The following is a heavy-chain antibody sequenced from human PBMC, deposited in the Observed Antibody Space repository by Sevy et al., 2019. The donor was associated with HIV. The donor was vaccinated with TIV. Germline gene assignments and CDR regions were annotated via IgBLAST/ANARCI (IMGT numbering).Heavy chain of an antibody. CDR2: ISYDGSNK. J-gene: IGHJ3*02. D-gene: IGHD4-4*01. Sequence: GGSLRLSCAATGFTFSSYAMHWVRQAPGKGLEWVAVISYDGSNKYYADSVKGRFTISRDNSKNTLYLQMNSLRAEDTDVYYCARDTKLHYSNYDAFDIWGQGTMVTVSS. V-gene: IGHV3-30-3*01. CDR3: ARDTKLHYSNYDAFDI. CDR1: GFTFSSYA.